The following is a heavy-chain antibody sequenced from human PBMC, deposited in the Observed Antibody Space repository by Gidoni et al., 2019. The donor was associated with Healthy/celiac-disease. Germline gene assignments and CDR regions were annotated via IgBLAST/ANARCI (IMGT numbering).Heavy chain of an antibody. CDR3: AKYPSLIAAAGDYFDY. Sequence: VPLLESGGCLVHPVGSIRTASSAPRLPFCTDAMSWVRQAPGQGLEWVSAISGSGSSTYYADYVKGRFTISRDNSKNTLYLQMNSLRAEDTAVYYCAKYPSLIAAAGDYFDYWGQGTLVTVSS. J-gene: IGHJ4*02. D-gene: IGHD6-13*01. CDR1: RLPFCTDA. V-gene: IGHV3-23*01. CDR2: ISGSGSST.